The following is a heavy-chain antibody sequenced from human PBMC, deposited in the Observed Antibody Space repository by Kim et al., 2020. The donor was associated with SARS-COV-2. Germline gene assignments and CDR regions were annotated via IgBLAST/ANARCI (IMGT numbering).Heavy chain of an antibody. D-gene: IGHD2-21*01. CDR1: GGSISSYY. CDR3: ARVVMATMWDPYYFDY. V-gene: IGHV4-59*01. CDR2: IYYSGST. Sequence: SETLSLTCTVSGGSISSYYWSWIRQPPGKGLEWIGYIYYSGSTNYNPSLKSRVTISVDTSKNQFSLKLSSVTAADTAVYYCARVVMATMWDPYYFDYWGQGTLVTVSS. J-gene: IGHJ4*02.